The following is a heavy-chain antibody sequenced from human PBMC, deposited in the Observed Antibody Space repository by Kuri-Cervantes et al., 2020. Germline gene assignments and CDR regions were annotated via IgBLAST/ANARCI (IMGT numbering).Heavy chain of an antibody. CDR2: INPNSGGK. V-gene: IGHV1-2*02. CDR1: GYTFTGYY. J-gene: IGHJ6*03. Sequence: AAVKVSCKASGYTFTGYYMHWVRQAPGQGLEWMGWINPNSGGKNYAQKFQGRVTMTRDTSISTDYMELSRLRSEDTAVYYCARDKAGTIFGPGYYYYYMDVWGKGTTVTVSS. D-gene: IGHD3-9*01. CDR3: ARDKAGTIFGPGYYYYYMDV.